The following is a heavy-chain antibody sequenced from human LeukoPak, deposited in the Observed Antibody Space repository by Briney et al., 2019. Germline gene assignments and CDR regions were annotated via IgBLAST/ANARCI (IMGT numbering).Heavy chain of an antibody. J-gene: IGHJ3*02. D-gene: IGHD4-23*01. CDR3: ARDGGYGGNKGAFDI. CDR1: GGSISSYY. CDR2: IYYSGST. Sequence: SETLSLTCTVSGGSISSYYWSWIRQPPGKGLEWIGYIYYSGSTNYNPSLKSRVTISVDTSKNQFSLKLSSVTAADTAVYDCARDGGYGGNKGAFDIWGQGTMVTVSS. V-gene: IGHV4-59*01.